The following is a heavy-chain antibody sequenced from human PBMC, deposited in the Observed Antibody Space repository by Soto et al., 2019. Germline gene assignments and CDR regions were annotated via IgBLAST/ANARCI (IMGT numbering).Heavy chain of an antibody. CDR1: GYTFTSYD. J-gene: IGHJ4*02. CDR3: ARDASGWYELGY. V-gene: IGHV1-8*01. CDR2: MNPNSGNT. Sequence: QVQLVQSGAEVKKPGASVKVSCKASGYTFTSYDINWVRQATGQGLEWMGWMNPNSGNTGYAQKCQGRVTRPRHTSISTAYVELSSLRSGGAAVYYCARDASGWYELGYWGPGILVTVSS. D-gene: IGHD6-19*01.